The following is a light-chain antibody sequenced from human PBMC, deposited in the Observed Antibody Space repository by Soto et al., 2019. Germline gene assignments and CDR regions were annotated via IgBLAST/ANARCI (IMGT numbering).Light chain of an antibody. CDR1: QSVLYSSNNKNY. J-gene: IGKJ1*01. CDR2: WAS. CDR3: QQYYSTPRT. V-gene: IGKV4-1*01. Sequence: DIVMTQSPDSLAVSLGERATINCKSSQSVLYSSNNKNYLAWYQQKPGQPPKLLIYWASTRESGVPDRFRGSGSGTDFTLTISSLQAEDVAVYYFQQYYSTPRTFGQGTKVEIK.